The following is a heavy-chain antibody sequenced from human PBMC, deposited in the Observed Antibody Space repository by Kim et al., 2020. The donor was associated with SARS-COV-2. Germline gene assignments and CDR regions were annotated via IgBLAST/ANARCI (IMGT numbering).Heavy chain of an antibody. Sequence: GGSLRLSCAASGFTLSSYAMSWVRQAPGKGLEWVSTIRGSAVTTYYADSVKGRFTISRDNSKNTLYLQMNSLRAEDTAVYYCAKRHGSGTYYNLFFDYWGQGTLVTVSS. V-gene: IGHV3-23*01. J-gene: IGHJ4*02. CDR2: IRGSAVTT. CDR3: AKRHGSGTYYNLFFDY. D-gene: IGHD3-10*01. CDR1: GFTLSSYA.